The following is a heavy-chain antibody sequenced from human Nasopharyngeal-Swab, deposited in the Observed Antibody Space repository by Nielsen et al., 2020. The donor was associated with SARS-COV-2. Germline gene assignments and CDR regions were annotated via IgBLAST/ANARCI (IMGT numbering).Heavy chain of an antibody. V-gene: IGHV4-34*01. CDR3: ARGRGDSSSWYGDY. D-gene: IGHD6-13*01. Sequence: SETLSLTCAVYGGSFSGYYWSWIRQPPGKGLEWMGEINHSGSTNYNPSLKRRVTISVDTSKNQFSLKLSSGTAADTAVYYCARGRGDSSSWYGDYWGQGTLVTVSS. CDR1: GGSFSGYY. J-gene: IGHJ4*02. CDR2: INHSGST.